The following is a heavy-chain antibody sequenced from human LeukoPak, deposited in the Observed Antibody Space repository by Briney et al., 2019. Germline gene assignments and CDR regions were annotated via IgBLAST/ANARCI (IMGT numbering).Heavy chain of an antibody. J-gene: IGHJ4*02. CDR3: ARDVGGDLDY. V-gene: IGHV3-7*03. Sequence: GGSMRLSCAVSGFTLRNYWMAWVRQPPGKGLEWVANIRGDEGDKNSVASLKGRFTTSRDNAKNSLYLQMNSLRVEDTAVYYCARDVGGDLDYWGQGTLVTVSS. D-gene: IGHD2-21*02. CDR2: IRGDEGDK. CDR1: GFTLRNYW.